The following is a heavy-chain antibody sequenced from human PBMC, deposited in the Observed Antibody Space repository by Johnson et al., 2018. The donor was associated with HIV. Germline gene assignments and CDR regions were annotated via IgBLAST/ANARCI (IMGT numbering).Heavy chain of an antibody. CDR3: ARECSGGSCYPLDHDAFDI. CDR2: INTGGGT. CDR1: GFTVSSTY. D-gene: IGHD2-15*01. V-gene: IGHV3-66*03. Sequence: VQLVESGGDLIQPGGSLRLSCAASGFTVSSTYMRWVRQAPGKGLEWVSVINTGGGTYYADPVKGRFNMSIDHSTNTLYLQMNSLRAEDTAVYYCARECSGGSCYPLDHDAFDIWGQGTMVTVSS. J-gene: IGHJ3*02.